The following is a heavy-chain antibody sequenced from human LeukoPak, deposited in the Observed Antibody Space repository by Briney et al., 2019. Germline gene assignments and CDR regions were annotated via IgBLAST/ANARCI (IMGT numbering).Heavy chain of an antibody. CDR2: INPNSGGT. J-gene: IGHJ4*02. CDR1: GYSFTGYY. CDR3: ARVSDSSTSCYNY. D-gene: IGHD2-2*02. Sequence: GASVKVSCKASGYSFTGYYIHWVRQAPGQGLEWMGWINPNSGGTNYAQKFQGRVTMTRDTSISTAYMELSRLRSDDTAVYCCARVSDSSTSCYNYWGQGTLVTVSS. V-gene: IGHV1-2*02.